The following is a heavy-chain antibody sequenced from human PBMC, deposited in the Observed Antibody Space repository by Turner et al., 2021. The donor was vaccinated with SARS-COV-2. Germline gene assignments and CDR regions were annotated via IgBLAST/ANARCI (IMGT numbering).Heavy chain of an antibody. CDR2: LYDSGST. Sequence: QLQLQESCPGLVKPSETLSLTCTVSGGSISSSNYYWGWSRQSPARGLLWIGNLYDSGSTYYNPSLKMRVLISEDPSTNQFSLKLGSVTAADTAMYYCARLSTLDSGNSFYYHVMDIWGRGPSVTVSS. V-gene: IGHV4-39*01. CDR1: GGSISSSNYY. CDR3: ARLSTLDSGNSFYYHVMDI. J-gene: IGHJ6*02. D-gene: IGHD3-10*01.